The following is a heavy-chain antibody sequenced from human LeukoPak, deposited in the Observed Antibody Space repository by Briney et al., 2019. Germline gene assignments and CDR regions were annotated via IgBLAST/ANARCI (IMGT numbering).Heavy chain of an antibody. Sequence: ASVKVSCKASGYTFTAYYMHWVRQAPGQGLEWMGWINPNSGGTNYAQKFQGRVTMTRDTSISTAYMELSRLRSDDTAVYYCARGSNSMGDYPDYWGQGTLVTVSS. CDR2: INPNSGGT. CDR1: GYTFTAYY. CDR3: ARGSNSMGDYPDY. D-gene: IGHD4-17*01. J-gene: IGHJ4*02. V-gene: IGHV1-2*02.